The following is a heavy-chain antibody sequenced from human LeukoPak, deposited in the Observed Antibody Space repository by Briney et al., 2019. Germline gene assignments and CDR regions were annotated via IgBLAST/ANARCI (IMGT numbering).Heavy chain of an antibody. J-gene: IGHJ4*02. Sequence: GGSLRLSCEASGFGVSSNHMTWVRQAPGKGLEWVSVIYSGGSTSYADSVKGRSTISRDNSKNTLYLQMNSLRAEDTAVYYCARDLGDYADDWGQGTLVTVSS. CDR2: IYSGGST. V-gene: IGHV3-53*01. CDR3: ARDLGDYADD. D-gene: IGHD4-17*01. CDR1: GFGVSSNH.